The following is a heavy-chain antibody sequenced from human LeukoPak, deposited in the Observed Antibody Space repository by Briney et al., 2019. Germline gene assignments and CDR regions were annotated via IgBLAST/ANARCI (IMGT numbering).Heavy chain of an antibody. CDR2: ISGSGGST. J-gene: IGHJ4*02. V-gene: IGHV3-23*01. CDR3: AKEVGYSSGWAYCFDY. D-gene: IGHD6-19*01. Sequence: GGSLRLSCAASGFSFSSYWMHWVRQAPGKGLEWVSAISGSGGSTYYADSVKGRFTISRDNSKNTLYLQMNSLRAEDTAVYYCAKEVGYSSGWAYCFDYWGQGTLVTVSS. CDR1: GFSFSSYW.